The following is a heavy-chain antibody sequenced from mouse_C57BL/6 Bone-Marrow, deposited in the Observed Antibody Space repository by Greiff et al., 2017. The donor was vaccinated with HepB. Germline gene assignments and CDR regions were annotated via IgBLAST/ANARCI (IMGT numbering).Heavy chain of an antibody. D-gene: IGHD1-1*01. CDR1: GYTFTDYN. CDR3: ARAHYYGSSYEAWFAY. CDR2: INPNNGGT. J-gene: IGHJ3*01. V-gene: IGHV1-18*01. Sequence: VQLKESGPELVKPGASVKIPCKASGYTFTDYNMDWVKQSHGKSLEWIGDINPNNGGTIYNQKFKGKATLTVDKSSSQAYMELRSLTSEDTAVDYCARAHYYGSSYEAWFAYWGQGTLVTVSA.